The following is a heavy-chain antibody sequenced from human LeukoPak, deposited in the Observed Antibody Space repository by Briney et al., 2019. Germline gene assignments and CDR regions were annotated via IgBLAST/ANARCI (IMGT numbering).Heavy chain of an antibody. Sequence: ASVKVSCKASGYTFTGYYMHWVRQAPGQGLEWMGWINPHSGDTNFAQKFQGRVTMTRDTSISTAYMELSRLTSDDTAVYYCARDADFYWFDPWGQGTLATVSS. CDR3: ARDADFYWFDP. D-gene: IGHD3-3*01. J-gene: IGHJ5*02. CDR2: INPHSGDT. V-gene: IGHV1-2*02. CDR1: GYTFTGYY.